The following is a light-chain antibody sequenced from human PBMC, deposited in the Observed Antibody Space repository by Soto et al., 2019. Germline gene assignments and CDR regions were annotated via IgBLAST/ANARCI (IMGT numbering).Light chain of an antibody. CDR1: SSDVGGYSY. Sequence: QSALTQPPSASGSPGQSVTISCTGSSSDVGGYSYVSWYQQHPGKSPKLMIYEVTKRPSGVPDRFSASKSGNTASLTVSGLQAEDEADYYCSSYAGRNNFVFGTGTKLTVL. J-gene: IGLJ1*01. CDR3: SSYAGRNNFV. CDR2: EVT. V-gene: IGLV2-8*01.